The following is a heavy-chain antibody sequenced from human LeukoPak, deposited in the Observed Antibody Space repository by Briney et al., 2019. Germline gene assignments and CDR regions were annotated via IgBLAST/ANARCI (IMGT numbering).Heavy chain of an antibody. CDR1: GYTFTSYG. J-gene: IGHJ4*02. D-gene: IGHD6-13*01. CDR2: ISAYNGNT. V-gene: IGHV1-18*01. Sequence: ASVKVSCKASGYTFTSYGISRVRQAPGQGLEWTGWISAYNGNTNYAQKLQGRVTMTTDTSTSTAYMELRSLRSDDTAVYYCVRDRGIAAAFDYWGQGTLVTVSS. CDR3: VRDRGIAAAFDY.